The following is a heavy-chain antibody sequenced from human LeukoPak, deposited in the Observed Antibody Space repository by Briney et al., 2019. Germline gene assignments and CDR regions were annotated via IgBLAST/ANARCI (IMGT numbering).Heavy chain of an antibody. CDR2: INPSGGST. CDR3: ARGGPGSLTPDY. V-gene: IGHV1-46*01. CDR1: GYTFTSYG. D-gene: IGHD3-10*01. Sequence: ASVKVSCKASGYTFTSYGISWVRQAPGQGLEWMGIINPSGGSTSYAQKFQGRVTMTRDTSTSTVYMELSSLRSEDTAVYYCARGGPGSLTPDYWGQGTLVTVSS. J-gene: IGHJ4*02.